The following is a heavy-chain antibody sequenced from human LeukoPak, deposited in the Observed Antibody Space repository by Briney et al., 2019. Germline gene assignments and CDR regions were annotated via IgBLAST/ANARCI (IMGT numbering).Heavy chain of an antibody. CDR1: GGTFSSYA. J-gene: IGHJ4*02. CDR3: ARNRYYYDSSGYYYDY. Sequence: SVKVSCKASGGTFSSYAISWVRQAPGQGLEWMGGIIPIFGTANYAQKFQGRVTITADESTSTAYMELSSLRSEDTAVYYCARNRYYYDSSGYYYDYWGQGTLVTVSS. D-gene: IGHD3-22*01. V-gene: IGHV1-69*13. CDR2: IIPIFGTA.